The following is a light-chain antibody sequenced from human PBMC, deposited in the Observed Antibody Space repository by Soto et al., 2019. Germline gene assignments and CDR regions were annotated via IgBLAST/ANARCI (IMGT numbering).Light chain of an antibody. Sequence: EIVMTQSPATLSVSPGERATLSCRASQSVSSNLAWYQQKPGQAPRLLIYGASTRATGIPARFSGSGSGTDFTLTINSLQSEDLAVYYCQQYNNWPPMAFGQGTKVEIK. CDR3: QQYNNWPPMA. CDR1: QSVSSN. CDR2: GAS. V-gene: IGKV3-15*01. J-gene: IGKJ1*01.